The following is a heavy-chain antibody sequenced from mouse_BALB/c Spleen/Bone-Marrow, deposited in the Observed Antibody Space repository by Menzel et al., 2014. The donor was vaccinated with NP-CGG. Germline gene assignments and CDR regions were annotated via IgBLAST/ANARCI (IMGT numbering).Heavy chain of an antibody. D-gene: IGHD2-4*01. V-gene: IGHV1S22*01. CDR3: TNYAFAY. Sequence: LQQPGSELVRPGASVKLSCKASGYTFTSYWVHWVKQRPGQGLEWIGNIYPGSGSPNYDERFKSKATLTVDTSSSTAYMQLSSLTSEDSAVYYCTNYAFAYWGQGTLVTVSA. CDR1: GYTFTSYW. CDR2: IYPGSGSP. J-gene: IGHJ3*01.